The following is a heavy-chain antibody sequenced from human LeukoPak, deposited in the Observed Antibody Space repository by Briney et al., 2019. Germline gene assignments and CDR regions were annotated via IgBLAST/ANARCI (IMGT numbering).Heavy chain of an antibody. CDR3: AKERCGGDCYQDY. J-gene: IGHJ4*02. D-gene: IGHD2-21*02. Sequence: PGGSLRLSCAASGFTFSSYGMQWVRQAPGKGREWVAVISYDGSNKYYADSVKGRFTISRDNSKNTLYLQMNSLRAEDTAVYYCAKERCGGDCYQDYWGQGTLVTVSS. V-gene: IGHV3-30*18. CDR2: ISYDGSNK. CDR1: GFTFSSYG.